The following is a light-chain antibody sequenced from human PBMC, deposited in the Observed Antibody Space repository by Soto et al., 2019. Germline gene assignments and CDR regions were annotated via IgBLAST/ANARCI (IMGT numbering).Light chain of an antibody. CDR3: HQSKSWPRT. CDR2: DTS. Sequence: EIVLTQSPATLSSSPGERATLSCRASQTVSSKLAWYQHKPGQAPRLLIYDTSNRATGIPARFSGSGSGTDFTLTISSLEPEDFAVYYCHQSKSWPRTFGQGTKVEIK. V-gene: IGKV3-11*01. J-gene: IGKJ1*01. CDR1: QTVSSK.